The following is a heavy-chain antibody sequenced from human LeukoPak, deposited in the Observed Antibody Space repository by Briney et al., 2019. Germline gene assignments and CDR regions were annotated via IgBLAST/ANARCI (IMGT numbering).Heavy chain of an antibody. V-gene: IGHV3-30*04. D-gene: IGHD5-18*01. CDR3: ARSGIGYSYGPYYFDY. J-gene: IGHJ4*02. Sequence: GGSLRLSCAASGFTFSTYAMHWVRQAPGKGLEWVAVISYDGSSKYYADSVKGGFTISRDNAKNSLYLQMNSLRAEDTAVYYCARSGIGYSYGPYYFDYWGQGTLVTVSS. CDR1: GFTFSTYA. CDR2: ISYDGSSK.